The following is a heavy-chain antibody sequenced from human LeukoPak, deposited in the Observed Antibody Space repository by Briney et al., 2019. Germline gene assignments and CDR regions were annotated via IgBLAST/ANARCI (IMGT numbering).Heavy chain of an antibody. Sequence: PSETLSLTCTVSGGSISSGDYYWSWIRQPPGKGLGWIGYFYYSGSTYYNPSLKSRVTISVDTSKNQFSLKLSSVTAADTAVYYCASGLNYYGSGSYFPYYYGMDVWGQGTTVTVSS. D-gene: IGHD3-10*01. CDR1: GGSISSGDYY. V-gene: IGHV4-30-4*01. CDR2: FYYSGST. J-gene: IGHJ6*02. CDR3: ASGLNYYGSGSYFPYYYGMDV.